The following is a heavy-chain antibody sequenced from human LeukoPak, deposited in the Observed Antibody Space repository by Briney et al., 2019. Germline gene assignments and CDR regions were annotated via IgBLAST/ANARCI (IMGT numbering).Heavy chain of an antibody. CDR2: ISSSSTTT. V-gene: IGHV3-48*04. D-gene: IGHD6-19*01. J-gene: IGHJ4*02. Sequence: PGGPLRLSCAVYGITFSRYSMNWVRQAPGKGLELVSYISSSSTTTYYADSVKGRSTISRDNARNLVYLEMHSLRAEDTALYYCALGWYAIDYWGQGTLVTVSS. CDR1: GITFSRYS. CDR3: ALGWYAIDY.